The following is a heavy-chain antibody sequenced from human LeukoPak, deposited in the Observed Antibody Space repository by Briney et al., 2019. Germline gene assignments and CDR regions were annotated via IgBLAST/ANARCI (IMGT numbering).Heavy chain of an antibody. CDR3: ARGGYYYDSSGPYYYYYMDV. CDR1: GGSFSGYY. D-gene: IGHD3-22*01. Sequence: SETLSLTCAVYGGSFSGYYWSWIRQPPGKGLEWIGEINHSGSTNYNPSLKSRVTISVDTSKNQFSLKLSSVTAADTAVYYCARGGYYYDSSGPYYYYYMDVWGKETTVTVSS. CDR2: INHSGST. V-gene: IGHV4-34*01. J-gene: IGHJ6*03.